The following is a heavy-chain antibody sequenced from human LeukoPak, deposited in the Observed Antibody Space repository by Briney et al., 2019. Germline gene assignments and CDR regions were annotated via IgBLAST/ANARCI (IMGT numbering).Heavy chain of an antibody. CDR3: AKERSLEIAVAGTIFDY. Sequence: GGSLRLSCAASGFTFSIYGMHWVRQAPGKGLEWVAFIWDDGRNEHYADSVKGRFTISRDNSKNMIYLEMSSLKAEDTAVYYCAKERSLEIAVAGTIFDYWGQGTLVTVSS. J-gene: IGHJ4*02. CDR2: IWDDGRNE. CDR1: GFTFSIYG. D-gene: IGHD6-19*01. V-gene: IGHV3-30*02.